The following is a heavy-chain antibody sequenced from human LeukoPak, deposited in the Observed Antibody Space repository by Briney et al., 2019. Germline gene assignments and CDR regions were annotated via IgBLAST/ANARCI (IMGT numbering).Heavy chain of an antibody. CDR2: IYYSGST. V-gene: IGHV4-31*03. CDR1: GGSISSGGYY. J-gene: IGHJ3*02. CDR3: ARDPDQAVYCSSTSCAPGAFDI. D-gene: IGHD2-2*01. Sequence: SQTLSLTCTVSGGSISSGGYYWSWIRQHPGKGLEWIGYIYYSGSTYYNPSLKSRVTISVDTSKNQFSLKLSSVTAADTAVYYCARDPDQAVYCSSTSCAPGAFDIWGQGTMVTVSS.